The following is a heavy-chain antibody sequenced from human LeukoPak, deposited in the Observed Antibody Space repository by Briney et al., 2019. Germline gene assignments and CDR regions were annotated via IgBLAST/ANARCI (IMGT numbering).Heavy chain of an antibody. J-gene: IGHJ5*02. Sequence: GASVKVSCKASGYTFTTYDINWVRQATGQGLEWMGWMNPNSGYTGYAQKFQGRVTMTRNTSISTAYMELSSLRSEDPAVYYCARGRGSGHKENWFDPWGQGTLVTVSS. D-gene: IGHD6-19*01. CDR3: ARGRGSGHKENWFDP. V-gene: IGHV1-8*01. CDR1: GYTFTTYD. CDR2: MNPNSGYT.